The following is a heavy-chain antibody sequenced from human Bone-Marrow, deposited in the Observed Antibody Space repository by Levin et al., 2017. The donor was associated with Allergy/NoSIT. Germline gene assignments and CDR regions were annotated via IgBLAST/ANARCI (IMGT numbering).Heavy chain of an antibody. Sequence: PGGSLRLSCAGSGYNFRNYAMHWVRQSPGKGLDWVAVTSNDGGNTDYADSVKGRFTVSRDNSKSTLYLQMNGLRTEDTAVYFCARVGYGDYLELWGQGTLVTVSS. D-gene: IGHD4/OR15-4a*01. CDR3: ARVGYGDYLEL. V-gene: IGHV3-30-3*01. CDR2: TSNDGGNT. CDR1: GYNFRNYA. J-gene: IGHJ4*02.